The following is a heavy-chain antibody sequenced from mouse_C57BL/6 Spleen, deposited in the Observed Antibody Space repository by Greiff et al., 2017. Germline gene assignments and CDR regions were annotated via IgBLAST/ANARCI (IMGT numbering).Heavy chain of an antibody. D-gene: IGHD2-4*01. Sequence: QVQLQQSGAELVRPGASVTLSCKASGYTFTDYEMHWVKQTPVHGLGWIGAIDPETGGTAYNQKFKGKAILTADKSSSTAYMELRSLTSEDSAVYYCTRGGIYYDYDRVWGTGTTVTVSS. J-gene: IGHJ1*03. CDR2: IDPETGGT. CDR3: TRGGIYYDYDRV. CDR1: GYTFTDYE. V-gene: IGHV1-15*01.